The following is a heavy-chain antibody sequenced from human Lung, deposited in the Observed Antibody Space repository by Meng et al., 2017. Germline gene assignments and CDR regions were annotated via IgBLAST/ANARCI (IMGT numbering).Heavy chain of an antibody. V-gene: IGHV4-34*01. J-gene: IGHJ4*02. CDR3: ARGPTTMAHDFDY. D-gene: IGHD4-11*01. Sequence: QVQLQQRWEGLLKPSETLSLTCVVSGGYFSDYYWSWIRQPPGKGLEWIGEINHSGSTNYNPSLESRATISVDTSQNNLSLKLSSVTAADSAVYYCARGPTTMAHDFDYWGQGTLVTVSS. CDR1: GGYFSDYY. CDR2: INHSGST.